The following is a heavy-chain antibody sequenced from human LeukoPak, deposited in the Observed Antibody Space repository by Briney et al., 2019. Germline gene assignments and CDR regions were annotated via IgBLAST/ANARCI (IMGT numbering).Heavy chain of an antibody. J-gene: IGHJ4*02. Sequence: SETLSLTCTVSGGSISTGSHYWSWIRQPAGKGLEWIGRIFTSGTTNYNPSLKSRITISMDTSKNQFSLKLNSVTAADTAVYYCATGTHDYRWTDLDSWGQGTLVTVSS. D-gene: IGHD4-11*01. CDR2: IFTSGTT. V-gene: IGHV4-61*02. CDR1: GGSISTGSHY. CDR3: ATGTHDYRWTDLDS.